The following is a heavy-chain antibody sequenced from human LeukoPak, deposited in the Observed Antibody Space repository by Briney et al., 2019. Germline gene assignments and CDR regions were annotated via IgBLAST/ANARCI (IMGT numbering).Heavy chain of an antibody. V-gene: IGHV4-30-2*01. CDR2: IYHSGST. Sequence: SQTLSLTCTVSGGSISSGGYYWSWIRQPPGKGLEWIGYIYHSGSTYYNPSLKSRVTMSVDTSKNQFSLKLSSVTAADTAVYYCARALSTSYFDYWGQGTLVTVSS. CDR1: GGSISSGGYY. J-gene: IGHJ4*02. CDR3: ARALSTSYFDY.